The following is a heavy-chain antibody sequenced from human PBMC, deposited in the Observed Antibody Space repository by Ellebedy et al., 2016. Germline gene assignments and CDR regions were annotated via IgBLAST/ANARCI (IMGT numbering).Heavy chain of an antibody. J-gene: IGHJ3*02. V-gene: IGHV3-23*01. CDR2: LSGSGFST. Sequence: GESLKISXAASGFTLRDYAMSWVRQAPGKGLEWVSSLSGSGFSTYYADSVKGRFTMYRDNSNNTLYLETNSLRAEDTAMYYCTRGQFTAFDIWGQGTMVTVSS. CDR1: GFTLRDYA. CDR3: TRGQFTAFDI. D-gene: IGHD5-24*01.